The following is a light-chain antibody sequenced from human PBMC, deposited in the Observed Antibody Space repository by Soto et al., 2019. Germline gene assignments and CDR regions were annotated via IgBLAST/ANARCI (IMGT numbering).Light chain of an antibody. J-gene: IGLJ1*01. CDR3: QTWGTGIRV. Sequence: QSVLTQSPSASASLGASVKLTCTLSSGHSSYAIAWHQQQPEKGPRYLMKLNSDGSHSKGDGIPDRFSGSSSGAERYLTISSLQSEDDADYYCQTWGTGIRVFGTGTKVTVL. CDR2: LNSDGSH. CDR1: SGHSSYA. V-gene: IGLV4-69*01.